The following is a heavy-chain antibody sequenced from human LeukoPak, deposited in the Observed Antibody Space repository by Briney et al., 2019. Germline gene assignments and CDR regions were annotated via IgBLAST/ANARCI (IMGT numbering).Heavy chain of an antibody. CDR2: IYPGDSET. Sequence: GESLKISCTGYGYSFTSYWIGWARQMRGQGMEWMGIIYPGDSETRYSPSFQGQVTISVDKSISTAYLQWSSLKASDTAMYYCARSRVRGVMVDYRGQGNLVTVSS. V-gene: IGHV5-51*01. J-gene: IGHJ4*02. CDR1: GYSFTSYW. CDR3: ARSRVRGVMVDY. D-gene: IGHD3-16*01.